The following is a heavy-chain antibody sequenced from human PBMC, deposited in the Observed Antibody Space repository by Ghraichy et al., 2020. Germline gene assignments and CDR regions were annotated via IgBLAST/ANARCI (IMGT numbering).Heavy chain of an antibody. D-gene: IGHD3-9*01. CDR2: IKSQTHGATT. CDR1: GVSVNDAW. CDR3: TTLSRYFDWVSPGAVGYFYYYMDV. V-gene: IGHV3-15*01. J-gene: IGHJ6*03. Sequence: LSLTCATSGVSVNDAWMTWVRQAPGKGLEWVGQIKSQTHGATTEYAAPLKVRFTISRDDSKGTLYLQMKSLKMEDAGVYFCTTLSRYFDWVSPGAVGYFYYYMDVWGKGTTVTVSS.